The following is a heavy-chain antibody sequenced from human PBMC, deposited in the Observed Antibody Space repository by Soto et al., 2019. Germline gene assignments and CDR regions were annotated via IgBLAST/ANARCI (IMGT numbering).Heavy chain of an antibody. D-gene: IGHD1-26*01. CDR2: IGTAGDP. CDR3: ARSYSGSLSLDY. V-gene: IGHV3-13*05. J-gene: IGHJ4*02. CDR1: VFTFISYD. Sequence: GWSLRLSCASSVFTFISYDMHWVRQATGKGLEWVSAIGTAGDPYYPGSVKGRFTISRENAKNSLYLQMSSLRAGDAAVYYCARSYSGSLSLDYWGQGTLVTVSS.